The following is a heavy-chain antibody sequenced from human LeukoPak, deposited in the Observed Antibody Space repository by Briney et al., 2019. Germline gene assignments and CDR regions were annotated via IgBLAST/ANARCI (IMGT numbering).Heavy chain of an antibody. D-gene: IGHD3-10*01. V-gene: IGHV4-38-2*01. CDR1: GYSISSGYY. CDR3: ARYYRFGFGDQVGFDY. J-gene: IGHJ4*02. CDR2: IYHSGST. Sequence: SETLSLTCAVSGYSISSGYYWGWIRQPPGKGLEWIGSIYHSGSTYYNPSLKSRVTISVDTSKNQFSLKLSSVTAADTAVYYCARYYRFGFGDQVGFDYWGQGTLVTVS.